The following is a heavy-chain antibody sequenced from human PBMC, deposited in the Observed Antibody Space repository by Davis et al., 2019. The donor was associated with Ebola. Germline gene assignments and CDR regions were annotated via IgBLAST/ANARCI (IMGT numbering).Heavy chain of an antibody. V-gene: IGHV4-39*07. CDR3: ARGLYYYDSSAIIGFDY. CDR2: IYYSGST. Sequence: SETLSLTCTVSGGSISSSSYYWGWIRQPPGKGLEWIGSIYYSGSTYYNPSLKSRVTISVDTSKNQFSLRLSSVTAADTAMYYCARGLYYYDSSAIIGFDYWGQGTLVTVSS. D-gene: IGHD3-22*01. J-gene: IGHJ4*02. CDR1: GGSISSSSYY.